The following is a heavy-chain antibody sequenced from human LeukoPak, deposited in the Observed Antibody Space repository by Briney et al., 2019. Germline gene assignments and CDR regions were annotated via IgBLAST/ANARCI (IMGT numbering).Heavy chain of an antibody. D-gene: IGHD4-17*01. J-gene: IGHJ3*02. CDR3: ARDKIGPYGDAFDI. CDR1: GFTFSSYW. V-gene: IGHV3-74*01. CDR2: INSDGSST. Sequence: GGSLRLSCGASGFTFSSYWMHWVRQAPGKGLVWVSRINSDGSSTTYADSVKGRFTISRDNSKNTLYLQMNSLRAEDTAVYYCARDKIGPYGDAFDIWGQGTMVTVSS.